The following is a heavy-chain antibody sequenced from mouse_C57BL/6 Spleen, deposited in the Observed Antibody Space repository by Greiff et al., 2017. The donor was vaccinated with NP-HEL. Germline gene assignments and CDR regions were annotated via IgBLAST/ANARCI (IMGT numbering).Heavy chain of an antibody. Sequence: EVQLQQSGAELVRPGASVKLSCTASGFNIKDDYMHWVKQRPEQGLEWIGWIDPENGDTEYASKFQGKATITADTSSNTAYLQLSSLTSEDTAVYYCTRKRSGFAYWGQGTLVTVSA. J-gene: IGHJ3*01. CDR3: TRKRSGFAY. V-gene: IGHV14-4*01. CDR1: GFNIKDDY. CDR2: IDPENGDT.